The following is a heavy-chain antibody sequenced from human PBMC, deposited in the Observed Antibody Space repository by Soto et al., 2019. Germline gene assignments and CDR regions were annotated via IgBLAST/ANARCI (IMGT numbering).Heavy chain of an antibody. Sequence: PSETLSLTCSVSGASISNFYWSWIRQSPGRGLEWIGYISFSGSVNYNPSLMSRVTMTIDTSASQFSLNMTSVTAADTGVYYCAKIAYDSSGFLQIYFDYWGQGTLVTVSS. J-gene: IGHJ4*02. V-gene: IGHV4-59*01. D-gene: IGHD3-22*01. CDR3: AKIAYDSSGFLQIYFDY. CDR1: GASISNFY. CDR2: ISFSGSV.